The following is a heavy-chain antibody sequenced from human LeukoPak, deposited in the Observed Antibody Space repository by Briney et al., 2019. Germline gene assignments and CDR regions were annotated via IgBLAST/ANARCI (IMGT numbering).Heavy chain of an antibody. CDR3: ARDFSSSSTVYYYYYMDV. J-gene: IGHJ6*03. CDR2: ISYSGTT. V-gene: IGHV4-38-2*02. Sequence: KPSETLSLTCTVSGYSLSSGYYWSWIRQPPGQGLEWIGTISYSGTTYYSPSLKSRVTISLDTSKNQFSLKLNSVTAADTAIYYCARDFSSSSTVYYYYYMDVWGKGTTVTVSS. CDR1: GYSLSSGYY. D-gene: IGHD6-6*01.